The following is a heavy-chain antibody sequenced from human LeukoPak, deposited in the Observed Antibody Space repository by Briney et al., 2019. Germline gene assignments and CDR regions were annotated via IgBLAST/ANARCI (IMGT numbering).Heavy chain of an antibody. D-gene: IGHD2-15*01. CDR2: ISSSSSTI. CDR1: GFTFSSYS. J-gene: IGHJ4*02. CDR3: ARTGSYCSGGSCYSVPEDY. Sequence: GGSLRLSCAASGFTFSSYSMNWVRQAPGKGLEWVSYISSSSSTIYYADSVEGRFTISRDNAKNSLYLQMNSLRAEDTAVYYCARTGSYCSGGSCYSVPEDYWGPGTLVTVSS. V-gene: IGHV3-48*01.